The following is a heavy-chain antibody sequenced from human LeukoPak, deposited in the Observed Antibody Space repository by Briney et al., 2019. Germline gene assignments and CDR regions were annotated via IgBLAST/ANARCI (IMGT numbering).Heavy chain of an antibody. CDR3: ARDWGTSALDY. Sequence: ASVKVSCKASGYTFTSYGISWVRQAPGQELEWLGWISIYDGNTNYAQKVQGRVIMTTDTSMSTAYMELRSLRSDDTAVYYCARDWGTSALDYWGQGTLVTVSS. CDR2: ISIYDGNT. V-gene: IGHV1-18*01. J-gene: IGHJ4*02. CDR1: GYTFTSYG. D-gene: IGHD1-1*01.